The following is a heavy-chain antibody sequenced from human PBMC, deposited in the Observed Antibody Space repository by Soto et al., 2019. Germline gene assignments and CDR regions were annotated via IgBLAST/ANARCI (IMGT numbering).Heavy chain of an antibody. J-gene: IGHJ6*03. CDR2: IGTAGDT. CDR3: ARVQRGGGMDV. Sequence: GGSLRLSCAASGFTFSSYAMHWVRQATGKGLEWVSAIGTAGDTYYPGSVKGRFTISRENAKNSLYLQMNSLRAGDTAVYYCARVQRGGGMDVWGKGTTVTVSS. CDR1: GFTFSSYA. D-gene: IGHD6-25*01. V-gene: IGHV3-13*01.